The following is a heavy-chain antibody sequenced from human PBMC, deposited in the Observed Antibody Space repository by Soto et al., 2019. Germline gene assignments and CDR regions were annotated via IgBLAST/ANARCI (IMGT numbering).Heavy chain of an antibody. CDR3: AATTPGRGSSWYYYYGMDV. J-gene: IGHJ6*02. V-gene: IGHV1-69*13. D-gene: IGHD6-13*01. CDR2: IIPIFGTA. Sequence: VASVKVSCKASGGTFSSYAISWVRQAPGQGLEWMGGIIPIFGTANYAQKFQGRVTITADESTSTAYMELSSLRSEDTAVYYCAATTPGRGSSWYYYYGMDVWGQGTTVTVSS. CDR1: GGTFSSYA.